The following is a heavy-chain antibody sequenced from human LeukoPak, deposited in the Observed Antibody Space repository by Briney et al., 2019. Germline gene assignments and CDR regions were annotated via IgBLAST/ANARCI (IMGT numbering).Heavy chain of an antibody. CDR1: RDSVSSNSAA. V-gene: IGHV6-1*01. CDR3: ARGGYGDYVSLFQH. CDR2: TYYRSKWYN. J-gene: IGHJ1*01. Sequence: SQTLSLTCAISRDSVSSNSAAWNWIRQSPSRGLEWLGRTYYRSKWYNDYAVSVKSRITINPDTSKNQFSLQLDSVTPEDTAVYYCARGGYGDYVSLFQHWGQGTLVTVSS. D-gene: IGHD4-17*01.